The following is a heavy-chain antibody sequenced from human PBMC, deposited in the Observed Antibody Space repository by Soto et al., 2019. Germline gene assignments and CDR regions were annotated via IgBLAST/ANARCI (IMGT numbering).Heavy chain of an antibody. J-gene: IGHJ5*02. Sequence: SDTLSLTCTVTGGTISGYYWTWIRQSAGGGLEWIGRIYSSGSTSYNPSLKSRVTISLDTSMNHFSLRLSSVTAADTAVYYCARGQRFSDWFDPWGQGTLVTDSS. CDR1: GGTISGYY. V-gene: IGHV4-4*07. CDR3: ARGQRFSDWFDP. CDR2: IYSSGST. D-gene: IGHD3-3*01.